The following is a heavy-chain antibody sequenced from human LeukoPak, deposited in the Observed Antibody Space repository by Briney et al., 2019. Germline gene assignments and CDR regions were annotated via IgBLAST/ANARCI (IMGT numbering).Heavy chain of an antibody. CDR2: IYWNDDK. V-gene: IGHV2-5*01. CDR1: GFSLSTSGVG. CDR3: AHRRHLYYDFWSGHPLFDY. J-gene: IGHJ4*02. Sequence: SGPTLVNPTQTLTLTRTFSGFSLSTSGVGVGWIRQPPGKALEWLALIYWNDDKRYSPSLKSRLTITKDTSKNQVVLTMTNMDPVDTATYYCAHRRHLYYDFWSGHPLFDYWGQGTLVTVSS. D-gene: IGHD3-3*01.